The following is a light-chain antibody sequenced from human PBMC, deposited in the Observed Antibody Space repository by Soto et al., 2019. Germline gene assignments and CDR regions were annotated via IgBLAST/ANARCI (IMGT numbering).Light chain of an antibody. Sequence: DIQMTQSPSTLSASVGDRVAITCRASRNINNLLAWYQQKPGKAPKLLIYKASSLESGLPSRFSGSRSGTEFTLTISSLQPDDFATYYCQRYYSFPLTFGGGTKVEIK. CDR1: RNINNL. CDR2: KAS. J-gene: IGKJ4*01. CDR3: QRYYSFPLT. V-gene: IGKV1-5*03.